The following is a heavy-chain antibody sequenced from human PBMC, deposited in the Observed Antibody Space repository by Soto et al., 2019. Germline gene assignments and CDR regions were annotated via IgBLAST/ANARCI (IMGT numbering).Heavy chain of an antibody. CDR3: AREENCRGGTCYSEYFHH. CDR1: GYIFTAYS. J-gene: IGHJ1*01. CDR2: VNPSGGSA. Sequence: QVQLVQSGAEVKKPGASVKVSCKTSGYIFTAYSMHWVRQAPGQGLEWMGVVNPSGGSAHYAQSYEGRVTLTRDTSTSTIYMEPSSLRSEDTAVYYCAREENCRGGTCYSEYFHHWGQGTLVTDSS. D-gene: IGHD2-15*01. V-gene: IGHV1-46*01.